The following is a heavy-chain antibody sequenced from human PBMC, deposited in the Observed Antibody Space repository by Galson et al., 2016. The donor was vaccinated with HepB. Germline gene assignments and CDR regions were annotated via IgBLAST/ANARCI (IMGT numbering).Heavy chain of an antibody. CDR1: GGSISSSGYY. J-gene: IGHJ6*02. CDR2: IYHSGST. D-gene: IGHD3-10*01. Sequence: SETLSLTCTVSGGSISSSGYYWGWIRQPPGKGLEWIGSIYHSGSTYYNPSLKSRVTISVDTSKNQFSLTLSSVTAADTAVYFCARRGPTYYYGMDVWGQGTTVTVSS. V-gene: IGHV4-39*01. CDR3: ARRGPTYYYGMDV.